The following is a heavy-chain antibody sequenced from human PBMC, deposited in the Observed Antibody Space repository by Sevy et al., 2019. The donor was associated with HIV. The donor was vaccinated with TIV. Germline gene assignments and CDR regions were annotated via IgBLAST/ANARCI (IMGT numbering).Heavy chain of an antibody. J-gene: IGHJ6*02. V-gene: IGHV3-21*01. Sequence: GGSLRLSCAASGFTFSSYSMNWVRQAPGKGLEWVSSISSSSSYIYYADSVKGRFTISRDNAKNSLYLQMNSLRAEDTAVYYCARDRRGTNGVCYQGRGYYGMDVWGQGTTVTVSS. D-gene: IGHD2-8*01. CDR2: ISSSSSYI. CDR1: GFTFSSYS. CDR3: ARDRRGTNGVCYQGRGYYGMDV.